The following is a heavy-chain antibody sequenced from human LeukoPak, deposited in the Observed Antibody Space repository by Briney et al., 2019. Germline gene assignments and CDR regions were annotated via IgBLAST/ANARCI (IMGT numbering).Heavy chain of an antibody. CDR2: IYYSGST. J-gene: IGHJ4*02. D-gene: IGHD3-10*01. Sequence: LRLSCAASGFTFSSYAMSWVRQAPGKGLEWIGYIYYSGSTYYNPSLKSRVTISVDTSKNQFSLKLSSVTAADTAVYYCARGYYYGSGGFDYWGQGTLVTVSS. V-gene: IGHV4-30-4*08. CDR1: GFTFSSYA. CDR3: ARGYYYGSGGFDY.